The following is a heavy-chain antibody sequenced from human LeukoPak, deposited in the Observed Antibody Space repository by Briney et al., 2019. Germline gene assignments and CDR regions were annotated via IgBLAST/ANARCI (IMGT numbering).Heavy chain of an antibody. D-gene: IGHD3-10*01. CDR3: ARPPRGYYYGSGSPYFDY. CDR1: GFTFGSYE. CDR2: IGTIISTT. Sequence: GGSLRLSCAASGFTFGSYEMNWVRQAPGKGLEWVSYIGTIISTTYYADSVKGRFTVSRDDAKSSLYLQMSSLRAEDTAVYYCARPPRGYYYGSGSPYFDYWGQGTLVTVSS. V-gene: IGHV3-48*03. J-gene: IGHJ4*02.